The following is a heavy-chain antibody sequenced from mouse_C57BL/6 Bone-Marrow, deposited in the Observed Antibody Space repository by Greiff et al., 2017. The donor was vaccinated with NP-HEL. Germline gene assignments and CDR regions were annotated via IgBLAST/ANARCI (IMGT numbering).Heavy chain of an antibody. J-gene: IGHJ2*01. CDR1: GFSLTSYA. Sequence: VQLQQSGPGLVAPSQSLSITCTVSGFSLTSYAISWVRQPPGKGLEWLGGIWTGGGKNYNSALNARLSISKDNSQSQVFLKMNSLQTDDTARYYCARNSDYFDYWGQGTTLTVSS. CDR3: ARNSDYFDY. CDR2: IWTGGGK. V-gene: IGHV2-9-1*01.